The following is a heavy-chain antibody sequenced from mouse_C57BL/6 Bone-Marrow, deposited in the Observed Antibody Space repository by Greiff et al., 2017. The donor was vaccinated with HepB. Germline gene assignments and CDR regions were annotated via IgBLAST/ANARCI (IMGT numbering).Heavy chain of an antibody. V-gene: IGHV2-2*01. CDR3: ARNEGWLRRHYAMDY. CDR2: IWSGGST. D-gene: IGHD2-2*01. Sequence: QVQLKESGPGLVQPSQSLSITCTVSGFSLTSYGVHWVRQSPGKGLEWLGVIWSGGSTDYNAAFISRLSISKDNSKSQVFFKMNSLQADDTAIYYCARNEGWLRRHYAMDYWGQGTSVTVSS. CDR1: GFSLTSYG. J-gene: IGHJ4*01.